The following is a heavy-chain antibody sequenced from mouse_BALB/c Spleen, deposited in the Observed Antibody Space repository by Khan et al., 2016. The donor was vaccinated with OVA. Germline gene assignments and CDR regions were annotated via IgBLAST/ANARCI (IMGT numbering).Heavy chain of an antibody. CDR1: GYSITSNYA. CDR3: ARGNYYGYAMDY. Sequence: EVQLQESGPGLVKPSQSLSLTCTVTGYSITSNYAWNWIRQFPGNKLEWMGYISYSGSTNYNPSLKSRISITRDTSTNQSFLQLNSVTTEDTATYYCARGNYYGYAMDYWGQGTSITVSS. V-gene: IGHV3-2*02. J-gene: IGHJ4*01. CDR2: ISYSGST. D-gene: IGHD1-1*01.